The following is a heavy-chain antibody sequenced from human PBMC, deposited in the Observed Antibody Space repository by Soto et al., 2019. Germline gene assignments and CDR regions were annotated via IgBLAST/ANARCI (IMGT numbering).Heavy chain of an antibody. J-gene: IGHJ4*02. Sequence: GGSLRLSCAASGFTFSSYWMHWVRQAPGKGLVWVSRINSDGSSTSYADSVKGRFTISRDNAKNTLYLQMNSLRAEDTAVYYCARPNDLWSGYYLGHWPQGTLLTXSS. CDR3: ARPNDLWSGYYLGH. CDR2: INSDGSST. D-gene: IGHD3-3*01. V-gene: IGHV3-74*01. CDR1: GFTFSSYW.